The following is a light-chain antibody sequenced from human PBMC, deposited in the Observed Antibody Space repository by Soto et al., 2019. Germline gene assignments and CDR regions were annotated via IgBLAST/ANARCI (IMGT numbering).Light chain of an antibody. Sequence: EIVLTQSPVTLSLSPGERATLSCRASQSVSRNYLAWYQQKPGQAPRLLIYGASSRAAGTPDRFTGSGSGTDFTLSIDRLEPEDFAVYHCQQYGSSPWTFGQGTKVDIK. V-gene: IGKV3-20*01. CDR1: QSVSRNY. CDR3: QQYGSSPWT. CDR2: GAS. J-gene: IGKJ1*01.